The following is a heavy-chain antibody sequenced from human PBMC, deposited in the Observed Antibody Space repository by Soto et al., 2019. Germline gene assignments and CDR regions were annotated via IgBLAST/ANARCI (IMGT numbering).Heavy chain of an antibody. CDR1: GFTFSSYA. CDR3: ARSASRNTYFDY. V-gene: IGHV3-30-3*01. J-gene: IGHJ4*02. CDR2: ISYDGSNK. D-gene: IGHD4-4*01. Sequence: QVQLVESGGGVVQPGRSLRLSCAASGFTFSSYAMHWVRQAPGKGLEWVAVISYDGSNKYYADSVKGRFTISRDNSKNTLYLQMNSLRAEDTAMYYCARSASRNTYFDYWGQGTLVTVSS.